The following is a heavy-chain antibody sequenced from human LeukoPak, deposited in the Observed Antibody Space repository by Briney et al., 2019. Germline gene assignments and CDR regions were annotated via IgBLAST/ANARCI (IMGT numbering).Heavy chain of an antibody. V-gene: IGHV3-53*01. CDR2: IYSGGST. D-gene: IGHD2-2*02. CDR1: GFTVSSNY. Sequence: GGSLRLSCAASGFTVSSNYMSWVSQAPGKGLEWVSVIYSGGSTYYADSVKGRFTISRDNSKNTLYLQMNSLRAEDTAVYYCARDVGEWQPLLYGTFDYWGQGTLVTVSS. CDR3: ARDVGEWQPLLYGTFDY. J-gene: IGHJ4*02.